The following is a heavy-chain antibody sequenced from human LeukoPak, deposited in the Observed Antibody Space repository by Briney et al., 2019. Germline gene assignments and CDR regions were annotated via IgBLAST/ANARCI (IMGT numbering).Heavy chain of an antibody. CDR2: ISGSGDNT. V-gene: IGHV3-23*01. D-gene: IGHD3-22*01. CDR1: GFTFSSYA. Sequence: GGSLRLSCAASGFTFSSYAMSWVRQAPGKGLEWVSGISGSGDNTYYADSVMGRFTISRDNTKNTLYVQVNSLGTEDTAAYYCAKGSYYDSSGSFYFDYWGQGTLVTVSS. J-gene: IGHJ4*02. CDR3: AKGSYYDSSGSFYFDY.